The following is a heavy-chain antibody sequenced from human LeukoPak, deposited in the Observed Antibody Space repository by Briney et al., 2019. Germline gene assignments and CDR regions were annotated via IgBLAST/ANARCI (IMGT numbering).Heavy chain of an antibody. Sequence: SETLSLTCTVSGGSISSYYWSWIRQPAGKGLEWIGRIYTSGSTNYNPSLKSRVTMSVDTSKNQFSLKLSSVTAADTAVYYCAREGPLLHTTGYYYMDVWGKGTTVTVSS. V-gene: IGHV4-4*07. J-gene: IGHJ6*03. CDR3: AREGPLLHTTGYYYMDV. CDR1: GGSISSYY. D-gene: IGHD1-1*01. CDR2: IYTSGST.